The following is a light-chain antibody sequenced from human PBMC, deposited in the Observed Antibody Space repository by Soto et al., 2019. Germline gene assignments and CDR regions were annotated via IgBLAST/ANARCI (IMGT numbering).Light chain of an antibody. J-gene: IGLJ3*02. V-gene: IGLV2-23*01. CDR2: ECN. CDR3: CSYVYTNNWV. Sequence: QSALTQPASVSGSPGQSITISCTGSTSDALSYDAVSWYQYVPGKAPKLIIYECNKRPSGVSNRFSGARSGNMASLTISGLQAADEADYYCCSYVYTNNWVFGGGTKLTVL. CDR1: TSDALSYDA.